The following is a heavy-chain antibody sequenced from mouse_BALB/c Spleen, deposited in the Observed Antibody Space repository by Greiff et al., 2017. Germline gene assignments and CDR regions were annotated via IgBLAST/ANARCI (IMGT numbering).Heavy chain of an antibody. CDR1: GFTFSSYA. D-gene: IGHD1-1*01. Sequence: GKVVESGGGLVKPGGSLKLSCAASGFTFSSYAMSWVRQTPEKRLEWVASISSGGSTYYPDSVKGRFTISRDNARNILYLQMSSLRSEDTAMYYCARNYGSSPLYYFDYWGQGTTLTVSS. CDR3: ARNYGSSPLYYFDY. V-gene: IGHV5-6-5*01. CDR2: ISSGGST. J-gene: IGHJ2*01.